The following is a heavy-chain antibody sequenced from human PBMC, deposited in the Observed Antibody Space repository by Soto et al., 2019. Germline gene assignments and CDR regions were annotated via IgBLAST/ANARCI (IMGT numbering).Heavy chain of an antibody. J-gene: IGHJ4*02. CDR2: IIPIFGTA. CDR3: ARVNSGVTMVRGVIIRGYYFDY. CDR1: GGTFSSYA. Sequence: SVKVSCKASGGTFSSYAISWVRQAPGQGLEWMGGIIPIFGTANYAQKFQGRVTITADESTSTAHMQLSTLTSVDTAVYYSARVNSGVTMVRGVIIRGYYFDYWGQGTLVTVSS. D-gene: IGHD3-10*01. V-gene: IGHV1-69*13.